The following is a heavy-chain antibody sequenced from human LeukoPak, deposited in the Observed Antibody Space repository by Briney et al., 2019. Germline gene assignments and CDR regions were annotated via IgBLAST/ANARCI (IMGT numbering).Heavy chain of an antibody. Sequence: GGSLRLSCAASGFTVSSIHMVWVRQAPGKGLEWVSVTYTGGNSYYADSVKGRFTISRDNSKNTLYLQMNSLRAEDTAVYYCARDQFYYDSSGYSPSDYWGQGTLVTVSS. CDR1: GFTVSSIH. D-gene: IGHD3-22*01. J-gene: IGHJ4*02. CDR3: ARDQFYYDSSGYSPSDY. V-gene: IGHV3-53*05. CDR2: TYTGGNS.